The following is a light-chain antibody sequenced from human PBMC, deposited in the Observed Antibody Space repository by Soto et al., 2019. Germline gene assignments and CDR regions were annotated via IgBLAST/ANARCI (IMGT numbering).Light chain of an antibody. CDR2: DND. V-gene: IGLV1-51*01. CDR1: SSNIGNNY. CDR3: ATWDGSLSVGV. J-gene: IGLJ2*01. Sequence: QSVLTQPPSVSAAPGQKVTISFSGSSSNIGNNYVFWYQQLPGTAPKLLIYDNDKRPSGIPDRFSGSKSGTSATLGITGLQTGDEADYYCATWDGSLSVGVFGGGTKLTVL.